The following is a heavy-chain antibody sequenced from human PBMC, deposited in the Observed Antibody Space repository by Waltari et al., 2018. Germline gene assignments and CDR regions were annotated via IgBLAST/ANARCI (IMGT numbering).Heavy chain of an antibody. CDR1: GFTFSSYA. V-gene: IGHV3-23*01. D-gene: IGHD3-3*01. CDR3: AKDQGKEWAYDAFDI. Sequence: EVQLLESGGGLVQPGGSLRLSCAASGFTFSSYALSWVRQAPGKGLEWVSAISGRGGSTYYADSVKGRFTISRDNSKNTLYLQMNSLRAEDTAVYYCAKDQGKEWAYDAFDIWGQGTMVTVSS. J-gene: IGHJ3*02. CDR2: ISGRGGST.